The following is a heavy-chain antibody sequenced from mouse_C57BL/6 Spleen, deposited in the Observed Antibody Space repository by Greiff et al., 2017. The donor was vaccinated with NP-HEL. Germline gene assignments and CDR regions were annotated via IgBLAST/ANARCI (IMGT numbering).Heavy chain of an antibody. CDR2: IWSDGST. J-gene: IGHJ4*01. CDR1: GFSLTSYG. D-gene: IGHD4-1*01. CDR3: GRNSNWDDAMDY. Sequence: QVQLKQSGPGLVAPSPSLSITCTASGFSLTSYGVHWVRQPPGKGLEWLVVIWSDGSTTYNSALKYRLSISKDDSKSQVFLKMNSLQTDDTAMYYWGRNSNWDDAMDYWGQGTSVTVSS. V-gene: IGHV2-6*02.